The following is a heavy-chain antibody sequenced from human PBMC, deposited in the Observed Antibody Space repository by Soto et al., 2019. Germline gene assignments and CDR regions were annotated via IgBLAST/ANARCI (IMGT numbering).Heavy chain of an antibody. CDR2: ISGSGGST. V-gene: IGHV3-23*01. Sequence: EVQLLESGGGLVQPGGSLRLSCAASGFTFSSYAMSWVRQAPGKGLEWVSVISGSGGSTYYADSVKGRFTISRDNSKNTLHLQMNRMRAENTTVYYGAKTLFYYETSGYQWGQGTLVTVSS. J-gene: IGHJ4*02. CDR3: AKTLFYYETSGYQ. D-gene: IGHD3-22*01. CDR1: GFTFSSYA.